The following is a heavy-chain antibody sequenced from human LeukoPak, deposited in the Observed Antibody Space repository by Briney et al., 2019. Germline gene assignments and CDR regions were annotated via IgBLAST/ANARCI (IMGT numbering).Heavy chain of an antibody. CDR2: INYSGST. V-gene: IGHV4-39*07. CDR1: GGSISSGTYY. D-gene: IGHD1-14*01. J-gene: IGHJ3*02. Sequence: SETLSLTCSVSGGSISSGTYYWAWIRQPPGKGLEWIGCINYSGSTYYKSSLESRVTISVDTSRNRFSLKMTSVTAADSAVYFCARELPADGFDIWGQGITVSVSS. CDR3: ARELPADGFDI.